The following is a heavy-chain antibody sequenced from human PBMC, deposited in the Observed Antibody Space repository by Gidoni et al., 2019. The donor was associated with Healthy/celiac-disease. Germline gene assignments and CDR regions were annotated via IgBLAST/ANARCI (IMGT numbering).Heavy chain of an antibody. CDR1: GDRVSSNSAA. D-gene: IGHD2-2*01. CDR3: ARDRGIVVPDTEEHYYYYYGMDV. V-gene: IGHV6-1*01. Sequence: QVQLQQSGPGLVKPSQTLSLTCAISGDRVSSNSAAWNLIRHSPSRGLEWLGRTYYRSKWYNDYAVYVKSRITINTDTSKNQFSLQLNSVTPEDTAVYYCARDRGIVVPDTEEHYYYYYGMDVWGQGTTVTVSS. J-gene: IGHJ6*02. CDR2: TYYRSKWYN.